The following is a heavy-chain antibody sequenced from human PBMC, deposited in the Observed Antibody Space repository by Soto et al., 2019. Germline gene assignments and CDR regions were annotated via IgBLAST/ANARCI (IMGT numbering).Heavy chain of an antibody. CDR1: GGSFSGYY. D-gene: IGHD5-18*01. J-gene: IGHJ6*02. V-gene: IGHV4-34*01. CDR2: INHSGST. CDR3: ARGERIGYSYGYYYYYYGMDV. Sequence: QVQLQQWGAGLLKPSETLSLTCAVYGGSFSGYYWSWIRQPPGKGLEWIGEINHSGSTNYNPSLKSRVTISVDTSKNQFSLKLSSVTAAATAVYYCARGERIGYSYGYYYYYYGMDVWGQGTTVTVSS.